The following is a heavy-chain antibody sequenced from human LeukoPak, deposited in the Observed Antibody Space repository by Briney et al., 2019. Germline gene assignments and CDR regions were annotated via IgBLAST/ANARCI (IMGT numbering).Heavy chain of an antibody. D-gene: IGHD3-22*01. J-gene: IGHJ4*02. Sequence: GGSLRLSCAASGFTVSSNYMSWVRQAPGKGLEWVSVIYSGGSTYYADSVKGRFTISRDNSKNTLYLQMNSLRAEDTAVYYCGRGGGYYYDSSGYFHFDYWGQGTLVTVSS. CDR2: IYSGGST. V-gene: IGHV3-66*01. CDR1: GFTVSSNY. CDR3: GRGGGYYYDSSGYFHFDY.